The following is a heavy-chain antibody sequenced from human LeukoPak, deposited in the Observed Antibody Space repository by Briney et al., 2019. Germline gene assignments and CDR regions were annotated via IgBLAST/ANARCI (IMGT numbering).Heavy chain of an antibody. CDR3: ASIWFGEFPFDY. Sequence: PSETLSLTCTVSGGSISSSSYYWGWIRQPPGKGLEWIGSIYHSGSTYYNPSLKSRVTISVDTSKNQFSLKLSSVTAADTAVYYCASIWFGEFPFDYWGQGTLVTVSS. CDR2: IYHSGST. J-gene: IGHJ4*02. D-gene: IGHD3-10*01. V-gene: IGHV4-39*07. CDR1: GGSISSSSYY.